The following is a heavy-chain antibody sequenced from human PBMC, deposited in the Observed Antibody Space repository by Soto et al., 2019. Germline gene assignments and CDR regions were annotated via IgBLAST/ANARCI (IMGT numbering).Heavy chain of an antibody. CDR1: GFNFKDYW. V-gene: IGHV3-7*01. D-gene: IGHD3-9*01. J-gene: IGHJ3*01. CDR2: IGEDGGIS. Sequence: PGGSLRLSCAGSGFNFKDYWVTWVRQAPGKGLEWLANIGEDGGISNYVDSVKGRFTISRDNVKNSLDLQINSLRAEDTAVYYCARDRNYHLSGYYDAFDVWGQGTVVTVSS. CDR3: ARDRNYHLSGYYDAFDV.